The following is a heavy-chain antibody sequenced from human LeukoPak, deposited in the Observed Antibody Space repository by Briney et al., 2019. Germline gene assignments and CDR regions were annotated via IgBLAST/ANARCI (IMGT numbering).Heavy chain of an antibody. Sequence: GGSLRLSCAASGFTFDDYAMHWVRQAPGKGLEWVSGISWNSGSIGYADSVKGRFTISRDNAKNSLYLQMNSLRAEDTALYYCAKARRAVAAPFDYWGQGTLVTVSS. CDR3: AKARRAVAAPFDY. J-gene: IGHJ4*02. D-gene: IGHD6-19*01. V-gene: IGHV3-9*01. CDR1: GFTFDDYA. CDR2: ISWNSGSI.